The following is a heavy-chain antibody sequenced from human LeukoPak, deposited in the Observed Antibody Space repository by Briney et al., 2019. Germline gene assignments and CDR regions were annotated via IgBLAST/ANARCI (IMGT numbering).Heavy chain of an antibody. CDR2: IYYSGST. V-gene: IGHV4-61*01. D-gene: IGHD5-24*01. CDR3: ARVERAQYGMDV. CDR1: GGYVSSGSYY. Sequence: KPSETLSLTCTVSGGYVSSGSYYWSWIRQPPGKGLEWIGYIYYSGSTNYNPSLKSRVTISVDTSKNQFSLKLSSVTAADTAVYYCARVERAQYGMDVWGQGTTVTVSS. J-gene: IGHJ6*02.